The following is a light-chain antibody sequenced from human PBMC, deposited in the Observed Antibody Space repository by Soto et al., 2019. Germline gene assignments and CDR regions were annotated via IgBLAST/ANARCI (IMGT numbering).Light chain of an antibody. Sequence: QSALTQPPSVSGSPGQSVTISCSGTSGDVGGYNYVSWYQQHPVTAPKLVIYEVSERPSAVPDRFSGSTSCNTASLTVSGLQADDEDDYYCSSYAGNNIVVFGGGTKVTVL. CDR2: EVS. CDR1: SGDVGGYNY. J-gene: IGLJ2*01. V-gene: IGLV2-8*01. CDR3: SSYAGNNIVV.